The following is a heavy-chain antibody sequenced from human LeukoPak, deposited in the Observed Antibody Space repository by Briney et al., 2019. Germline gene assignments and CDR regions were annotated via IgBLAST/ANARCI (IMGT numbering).Heavy chain of an antibody. CDR3: ARRRDLYSGSYYPFDY. CDR1: GYTFTSYW. J-gene: IGHJ4*02. V-gene: IGHV5-51*01. D-gene: IGHD1-26*01. Sequence: GESLKISCQGSGYTFTSYWIGWVRQMPGKGLEWMGIVYPGDSDVRYSPSFQGQVTISADKSISTAYLQWSSLKASGTAMYYCARRRDLYSGSYYPFDYWGQGTLVTVSS. CDR2: VYPGDSDV.